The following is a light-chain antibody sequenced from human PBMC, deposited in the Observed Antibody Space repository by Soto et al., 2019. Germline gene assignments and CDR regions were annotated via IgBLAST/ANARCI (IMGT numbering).Light chain of an antibody. Sequence: QSVLTQPPSASGTPGQRVTISCSGSSSNIGSNTVNWYQQLPGTAPKVLIYSNYERPSGVPDRFSGSKSGTSASLAISGLQSEDEADYYCAAWDDSLSNYVFGTGTKLTVL. V-gene: IGLV1-44*01. CDR3: AAWDDSLSNYV. CDR2: SNY. CDR1: SSNIGSNT. J-gene: IGLJ1*01.